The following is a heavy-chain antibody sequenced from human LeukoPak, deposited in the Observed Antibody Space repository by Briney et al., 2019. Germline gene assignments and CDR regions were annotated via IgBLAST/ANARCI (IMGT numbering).Heavy chain of an antibody. Sequence: PGGSLRLSCAASGFTFSDYYMTWIRQAPGKGLEWVSYISSSGSTIYYADSVKGRFTISRDNAKNSLYLQMNSLRAEDTAVYYCAKDTTWRATTGWFDPWGQGTLVTVSS. D-gene: IGHD1-26*01. CDR1: GFTFSDYY. J-gene: IGHJ5*02. V-gene: IGHV3-11*01. CDR2: ISSSGSTI. CDR3: AKDTTWRATTGWFDP.